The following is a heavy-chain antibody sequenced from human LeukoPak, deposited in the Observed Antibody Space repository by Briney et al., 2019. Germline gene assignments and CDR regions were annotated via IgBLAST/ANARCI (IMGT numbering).Heavy chain of an antibody. Sequence: GGSLRHSCAASGFPFSSSAMIWVRQAPGKGLEWVSPISGSGDRTYYAAYVKGRFTIYRDNSKIILYLQMNSLRAEDTGVYCCAKDAAPRGFGEPKENWFEPWGQGTLVTVSS. CDR2: ISGSGDRT. J-gene: IGHJ5*02. CDR1: GFPFSSSA. V-gene: IGHV3-23*01. CDR3: AKDAAPRGFGEPKENWFEP. D-gene: IGHD3-10*01.